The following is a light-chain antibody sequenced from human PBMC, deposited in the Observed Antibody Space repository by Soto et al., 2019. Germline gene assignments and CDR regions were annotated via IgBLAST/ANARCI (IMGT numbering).Light chain of an antibody. Sequence: QSVLTQPPSASGTPGQRVTISCSGSSSNIGINYVYWYQQLPGTAPKLLIYRNNQRPSGVPDRFSGSKSGTSAFLAISGLRSDDEADYYCAAWDDSLNGVLFGGGTKLTVL. CDR1: SSNIGINY. CDR3: AAWDDSLNGVL. V-gene: IGLV1-47*01. J-gene: IGLJ2*01. CDR2: RNN.